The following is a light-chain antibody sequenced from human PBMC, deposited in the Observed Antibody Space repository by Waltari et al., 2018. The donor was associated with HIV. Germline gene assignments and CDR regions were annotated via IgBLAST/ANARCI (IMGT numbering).Light chain of an antibody. CDR2: AAT. J-gene: IGKJ1*01. V-gene: IGKV3-15*01. CDR1: QSVGGN. Sequence: EIVMTQSPDTLSVSPGEKATLSCRASQSVGGNLAWYQVRPGQAPSLRIYAATSRTTCVPGRFRGSGSETEFTLTISSLQSEDFAIYYCQQYNDWPQTFGQGTRVDIK. CDR3: QQYNDWPQT.